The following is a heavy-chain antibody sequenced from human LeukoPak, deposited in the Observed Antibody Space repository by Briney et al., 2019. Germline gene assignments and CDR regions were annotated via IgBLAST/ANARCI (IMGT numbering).Heavy chain of an antibody. CDR1: GFIFSTYA. CDR3: AKGGSFDY. CDR2: FSGSGGTT. D-gene: IGHD3-10*01. J-gene: IGHJ4*02. Sequence: GGSLRLSCAASGFIFSTYAMSWVRQAPGKGLEWVSAFSGSGGTTYYADSVKGRFTISRDNSKNTLYLQMNSLRAEDTAVYHCAKGGSFDYWGQGTLVTVSS. V-gene: IGHV3-23*01.